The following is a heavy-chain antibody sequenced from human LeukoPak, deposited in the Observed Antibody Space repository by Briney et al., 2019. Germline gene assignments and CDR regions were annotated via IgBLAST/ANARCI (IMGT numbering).Heavy chain of an antibody. D-gene: IGHD3-9*01. V-gene: IGHV4-39*07. CDR1: GGSPSIISSC. J-gene: IGHJ4*02. CDR2: IFFSGST. Sequence: PPETLSLTCTLSGGSPSIISSCWGWIRQPPGKGLEWIGSIFFSGSTYYNPSLKSRVTISVDTSKNQFSLKLSSVTAADTAVYYCARALYDILTGYYDYWGQGTLVTVSS. CDR3: ARALYDILTGYYDY.